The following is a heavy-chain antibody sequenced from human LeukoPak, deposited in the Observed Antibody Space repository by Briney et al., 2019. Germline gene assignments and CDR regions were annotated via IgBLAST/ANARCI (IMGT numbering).Heavy chain of an antibody. CDR1: GGSLSGYY. V-gene: IGHV4-59*01. CDR2: IYYSGGGPEGVGNT. CDR3: ARVHDYVWGGYRSNWFDP. D-gene: IGHD3-16*02. J-gene: IGHJ5*02. Sequence: PSETLSLTCTVSGGSLSGYYWSWIRQPPGKGLEWIGFIYYSGGGPEGVGNTNYNPSVKSRVTISLDTSKNQFSLKLSSVTAADTAVYYCARVHDYVWGGYRSNWFDPWGQGTLVTVSS.